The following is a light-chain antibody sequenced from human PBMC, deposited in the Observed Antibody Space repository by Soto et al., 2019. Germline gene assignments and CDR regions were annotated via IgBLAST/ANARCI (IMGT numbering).Light chain of an antibody. V-gene: IGKV1-39*01. Sequence: DVQMTQTPPSLSASVGDRVTITCRASQNIHVYLNWYQQKPGKAPKVLISSASNLQSRTRSRFSVSGSLSAFTLTISSLQNEYFATYYSQQSGKPVISFGQGTRLDIK. J-gene: IGKJ5*01. CDR3: QQSGKPVIS. CDR2: SAS. CDR1: QNIHVY.